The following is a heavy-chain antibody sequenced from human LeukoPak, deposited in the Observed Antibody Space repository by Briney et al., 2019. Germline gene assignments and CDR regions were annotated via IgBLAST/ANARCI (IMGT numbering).Heavy chain of an antibody. Sequence: PGGSLRLSCAASGFNFNSYVMSWICQAPGKGLEWVADISGSGDNTYYADSVKGRFTISRDNSKNTLYLQMNSLRAEDTAVYYCAKECGCNDGYFDYWGQGTLVTVSS. J-gene: IGHJ4*02. V-gene: IGHV3-23*01. CDR3: AKECGCNDGYFDY. CDR1: GFNFNSYV. CDR2: ISGSGDNT. D-gene: IGHD2/OR15-2a*01.